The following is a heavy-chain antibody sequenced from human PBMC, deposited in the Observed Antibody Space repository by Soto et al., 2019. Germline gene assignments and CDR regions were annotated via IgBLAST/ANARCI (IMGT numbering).Heavy chain of an antibody. CDR3: ARDRLAINWFDP. J-gene: IGHJ5*02. V-gene: IGHV3-21*01. Sequence: GGSLRLSCAASGVPFSSYSMNWVRQAPGKGLEWVSSISSSSSYIYYADSVKGRFTISRDNAKNSLYLQMNSLRAEDTAVYYCARDRLAINWFDPWGQGTLVTVSS. D-gene: IGHD2-2*02. CDR2: ISSSSSYI. CDR1: GVPFSSYS.